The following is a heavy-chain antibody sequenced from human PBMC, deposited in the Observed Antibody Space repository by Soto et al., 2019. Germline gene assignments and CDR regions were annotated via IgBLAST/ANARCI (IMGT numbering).Heavy chain of an antibody. J-gene: IGHJ6*02. CDR2: IYPGDSNT. CDR1: GYSCTIHW. Sequence: GESLEICCKGSGYSCTIHWLGWVRQMPGKGLECMVIIYPGDSNTRYSPSFQGQVTISVDKSISTAYLQWSTLKASDTAMYYCARLSTTGTTGGDYYYYGMDVWGQGTTVTVSS. CDR3: ARLSTTGTTGGDYYYYGMDV. V-gene: IGHV5-51*01. D-gene: IGHD1-1*01.